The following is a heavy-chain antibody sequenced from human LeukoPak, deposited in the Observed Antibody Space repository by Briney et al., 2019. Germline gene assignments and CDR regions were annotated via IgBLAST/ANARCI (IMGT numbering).Heavy chain of an antibody. J-gene: IGHJ5*02. D-gene: IGHD6-19*01. CDR3: ARGAEYSSGWYVR. CDR1: GGSISSNSYY. V-gene: IGHV4-39*07. Sequence: SETLCLTCTVSGGSISSNSYYWGWIRQPPGKGLEWIGEINHSGSTNYNPSLKSRVTISVHPSQNQSSLKLRSATAADTAVYYCARGAEYSSGWYVRWGQGTLVTVSS. CDR2: INHSGST.